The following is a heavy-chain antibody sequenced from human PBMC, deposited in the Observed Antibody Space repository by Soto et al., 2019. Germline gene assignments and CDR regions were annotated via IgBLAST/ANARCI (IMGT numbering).Heavy chain of an antibody. J-gene: IGHJ4*02. Sequence: QVQLVQSGAEVKKPGSSVKVSCKASGGTFSKYPISWVRQAPGQGLEWMGGIIPIFAISRYAQKFQGRITITADESTRTAYMELSSLRSDDTAVYYCARGGDYGYYWGQGTLVTVSS. V-gene: IGHV1-69*01. CDR2: IIPIFAIS. CDR1: GGTFSKYP. CDR3: ARGGDYGYY. D-gene: IGHD4-17*01.